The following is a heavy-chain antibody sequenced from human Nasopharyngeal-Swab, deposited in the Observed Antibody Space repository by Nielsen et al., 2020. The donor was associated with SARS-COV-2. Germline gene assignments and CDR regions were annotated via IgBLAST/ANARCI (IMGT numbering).Heavy chain of an antibody. CDR2: ISYDGSNK. J-gene: IGHJ6*02. V-gene: IGHV3-30*03. D-gene: IGHD6-13*01. CDR3: ARDEPYSSSWFIYGPGGMDV. CDR1: GFTFSSYG. Sequence: GESLKISCAASGFTFSSYGMHWVRKAPGKGLEWVAVISYDGSNKYYADSVKGRFTISRDNSKNTLYPQMNSLRAEDTAVYYCARDEPYSSSWFIYGPGGMDVWGQGTTVTVSS.